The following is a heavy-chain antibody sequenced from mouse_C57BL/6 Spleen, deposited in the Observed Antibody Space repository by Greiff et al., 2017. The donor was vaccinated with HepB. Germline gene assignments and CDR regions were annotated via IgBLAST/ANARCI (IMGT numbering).Heavy chain of an antibody. CDR3: ARGNRPFDY. V-gene: IGHV1-42*01. Sequence: EVQLQQSGPELVKPGASVKISCKASGYSFTGYYMNWVKQSPEKSLEWIGEINPSTGGTTYNQKFKAKATLTVDKSSSTAYMQRKSLTSEDSAVYYCARGNRPFDYWGQGTTLTVSS. CDR1: GYSFTGYY. CDR2: INPSTGGT. D-gene: IGHD2-1*01. J-gene: IGHJ2*01.